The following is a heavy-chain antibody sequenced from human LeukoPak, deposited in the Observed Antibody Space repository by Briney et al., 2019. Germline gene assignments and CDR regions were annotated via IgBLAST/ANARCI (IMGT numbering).Heavy chain of an antibody. CDR2: IIPILGIA. CDR3: ARVGYGDYSNWFDP. CDR1: GGTFSSYA. J-gene: IGHJ5*02. V-gene: IGHV1-69*04. D-gene: IGHD4-17*01. Sequence: SVKVSCNASGGTFSSYAISWVRQAPGQGLEWMGRIIPILGIANYAQKFQGRVTITADKSTSTAYMELSSLRSEDTAVYYCARVGYGDYSNWFDPWGQGTLVTVSS.